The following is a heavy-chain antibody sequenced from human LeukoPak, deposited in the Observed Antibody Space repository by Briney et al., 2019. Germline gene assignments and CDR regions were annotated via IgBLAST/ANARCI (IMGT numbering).Heavy chain of an antibody. D-gene: IGHD5-24*01. V-gene: IGHV1-2*02. CDR1: GYTFTSYG. J-gene: IGHJ4*02. CDR2: INPNSGGT. CDR3: ARTRDGYNFGY. Sequence: RASVKVSCKASGYTFTSYGISWVRQAPGQGLEWMGWINPNSGGTNYAQKFQGRVTMTRDTSISTAYMELSRLRSDDTAVYYCARTRDGYNFGYWGQGTLVTVSS.